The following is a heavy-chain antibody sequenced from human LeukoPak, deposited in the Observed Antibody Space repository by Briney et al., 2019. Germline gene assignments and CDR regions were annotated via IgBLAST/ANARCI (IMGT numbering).Heavy chain of an antibody. J-gene: IGHJ4*02. D-gene: IGHD6-19*01. CDR3: ARDRDSGWSNYFNY. CDR1: GDSVSSITAA. Sequence: SQTLSLTCAISGDSVSSITAAWTWIRQSPSRGLEWLGRTYYRFLWFNDYASSVKSRISIKPDTSKNQFSLQLNSVTPEDTAIYYCARDRDSGWSNYFNYWGQGTLVTVSS. CDR2: TYYRFLWFN. V-gene: IGHV6-1*01.